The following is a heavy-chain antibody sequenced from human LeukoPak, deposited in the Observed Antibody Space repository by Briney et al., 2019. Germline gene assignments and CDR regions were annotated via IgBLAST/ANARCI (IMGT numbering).Heavy chain of an antibody. CDR3: AKGRGSYYRGSFDF. J-gene: IGHJ4*02. Sequence: GGSLRLSCAASGFTFDDYAMHWVRQAPGKGLEWVSGISWNSGSIGYADSVKGRFTISRDNAKNSLYLQMNSLRAEDTALYYCAKGRGSYYRGSFDFWGQGTLVTVSS. D-gene: IGHD1-26*01. V-gene: IGHV3-9*01. CDR2: ISWNSGSI. CDR1: GFTFDDYA.